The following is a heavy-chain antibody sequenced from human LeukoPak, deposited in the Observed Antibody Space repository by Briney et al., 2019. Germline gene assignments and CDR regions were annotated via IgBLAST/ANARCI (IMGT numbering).Heavy chain of an antibody. J-gene: IGHJ6*02. CDR2: ISGSGGST. D-gene: IGHD3-10*01. Sequence: PGGSLRLSCAASGFTFSSYAMSWVRQAPGKGLECVSAISGSGGSTYYADSVKGRFTISRDNSKNTLYLQMNSLRAEDTDVYYCAKDQGKTSPINYYGSGSYYTHYYYYGMDVWGQGTTVTVSS. CDR1: GFTFSSYA. V-gene: IGHV3-23*01. CDR3: AKDQGKTSPINYYGSGSYYTHYYYYGMDV.